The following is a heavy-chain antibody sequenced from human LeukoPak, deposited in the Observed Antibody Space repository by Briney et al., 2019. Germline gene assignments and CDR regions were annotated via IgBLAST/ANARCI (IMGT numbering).Heavy chain of an antibody. V-gene: IGHV3-30-3*01. Sequence: GGSLRLSCAASGFTFSTYAMHWVRQAPGKGLEWVAVISYDRNNKYYADSVKGRFTISRDNSKNTLNLQMHSPNPEDTAVYYCARGRYGGPEAAFDFWGQGTLVSVSS. J-gene: IGHJ4*02. CDR1: GFTFSTYA. CDR3: ARGRYGGPEAAFDF. CDR2: ISYDRNNK. D-gene: IGHD4-23*01.